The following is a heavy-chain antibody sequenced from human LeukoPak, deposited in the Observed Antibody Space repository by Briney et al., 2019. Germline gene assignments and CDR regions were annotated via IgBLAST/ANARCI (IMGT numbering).Heavy chain of an antibody. J-gene: IGHJ4*02. D-gene: IGHD3-22*01. CDR1: GGSISHYY. V-gene: IGHV4-59*01. CDR2: IYYSGST. CDR3: ARKAHYYDSSGYYFDY. Sequence: SETLSLTCTVSGGSISHYYWSWIRQPPGKGLGWIGYIYYSGSTDYNPSLKSRVTISVDTSKNQFSLRLSSVTAADTAVYYCARKAHYYDSSGYYFDYWGQGTLVTVSS.